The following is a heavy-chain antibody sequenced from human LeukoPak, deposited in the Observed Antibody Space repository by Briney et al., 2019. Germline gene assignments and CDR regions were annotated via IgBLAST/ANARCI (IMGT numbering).Heavy chain of an antibody. D-gene: IGHD1-1*01. J-gene: IGHJ4*02. Sequence: GRSLRLSCAASGFTVSGNYMSWVRQAPGKGLGWDSVIYSGGSTYYADSVKGRFTISRDNSKNTLYLQMNSLRAEDTAVYYCARESWNAKRYFDYWGQGTLVTVSS. V-gene: IGHV3-66*02. CDR2: IYSGGST. CDR1: GFTVSGNY. CDR3: ARESWNAKRYFDY.